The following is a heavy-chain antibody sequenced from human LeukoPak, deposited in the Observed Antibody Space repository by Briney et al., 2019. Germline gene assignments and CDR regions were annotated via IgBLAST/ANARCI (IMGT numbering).Heavy chain of an antibody. Sequence: GGSLRLSCAASGFTFSSYSMNWVRQAPGKGLEWVSSISSSSYIYYADSVKGRFTISRDNAKNSLYLQMNSLRAEDTAVYYCARSYDILTGYSSFDYWGQGTLVTVSS. D-gene: IGHD3-9*01. CDR3: ARSYDILTGYSSFDY. V-gene: IGHV3-21*01. CDR2: ISSSSYI. CDR1: GFTFSSYS. J-gene: IGHJ4*02.